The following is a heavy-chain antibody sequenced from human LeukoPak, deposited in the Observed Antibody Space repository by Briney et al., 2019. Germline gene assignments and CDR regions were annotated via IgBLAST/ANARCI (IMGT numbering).Heavy chain of an antibody. CDR2: INHSGST. Sequence: SETLSLTCAVYGGSFSGYYWSWIRQPPGKGLEWIGEINHSGSTNYNPSLKSRVTISVDTSKNQFALKLSSVTAADTAVYYCARDGSGDFWSASIYYYYYGMDVWGQGTTVTVSS. J-gene: IGHJ6*02. CDR1: GGSFSGYY. D-gene: IGHD3-3*01. CDR3: ARDGSGDFWSASIYYYYYGMDV. V-gene: IGHV4-34*01.